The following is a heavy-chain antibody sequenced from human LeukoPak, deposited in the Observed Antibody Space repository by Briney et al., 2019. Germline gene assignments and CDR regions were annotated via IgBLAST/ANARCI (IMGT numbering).Heavy chain of an antibody. D-gene: IGHD3-22*01. J-gene: IGHJ3*02. CDR3: ARGGTQYYYDSSGYFDDAFDI. Sequence: SETLSLTCTVSGGSISSSSYYWGWIRQPPGKGLEWIGSIYYSGSTYYNPSLKSRVTISVDTSKNQFSLKLSSVTAADTAVYYCARGGTQYYYDSSGYFDDAFDIWGQGTMVTVSS. CDR2: IYYSGST. CDR1: GGSISSSSYY. V-gene: IGHV4-39*07.